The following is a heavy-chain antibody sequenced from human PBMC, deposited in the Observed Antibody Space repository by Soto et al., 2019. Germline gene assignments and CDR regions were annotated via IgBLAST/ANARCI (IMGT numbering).Heavy chain of an antibody. CDR2: ISSSSSTI. CDR1: GFTFSNYA. D-gene: IGHD2-21*02. Sequence: GGSLRLSCTASGFTFSNYAMNWVRKAPGKGLEWISYISSSSSTIHYADSVKCRFTISRDNAKDSLSLQMNSLRDEDTAVYYCARIRDGDNYDWDYWVQGTLATVS. CDR3: ARIRDGDNYDWDY. J-gene: IGHJ4*02. V-gene: IGHV3-48*02.